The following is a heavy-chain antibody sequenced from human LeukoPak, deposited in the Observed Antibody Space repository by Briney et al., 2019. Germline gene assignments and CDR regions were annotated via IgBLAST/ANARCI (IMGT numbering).Heavy chain of an antibody. CDR3: ARGGGRLLWFGELLYDY. CDR1: GGTFSSYG. J-gene: IGHJ4*02. Sequence: ASVKVSCKASGGTFSSYGISWVRQAPGQGLEWMGWISAYNGNTNYAQKFQGRVTMTRDTSISTAYMELSRLRSDDTAVYYCARGGGRLLWFGELLYDYWGQGTLVTVSS. V-gene: IGHV1-18*01. CDR2: ISAYNGNT. D-gene: IGHD3-10*01.